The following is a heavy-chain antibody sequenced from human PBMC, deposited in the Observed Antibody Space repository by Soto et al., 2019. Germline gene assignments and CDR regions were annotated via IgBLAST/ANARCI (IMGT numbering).Heavy chain of an antibody. D-gene: IGHD2-8*01. CDR2: IYYSGST. Sequence: QVQLQESGPGLVKPSQTLSLTCTVSGGSISSGDYYWSWIRQPPGKGLEWIGYIYYSGSTYYNPSLKSRVTISVDKSKYQFALQLSSVTAADTDVDYCARGTLDGPYYFDYWGQGTLVTVSS. CDR1: GGSISSGDYY. CDR3: ARGTLDGPYYFDY. V-gene: IGHV4-30-4*01. J-gene: IGHJ4*02.